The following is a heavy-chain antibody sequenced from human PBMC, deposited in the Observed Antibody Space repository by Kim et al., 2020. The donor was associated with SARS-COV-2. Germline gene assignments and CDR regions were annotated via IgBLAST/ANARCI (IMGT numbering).Heavy chain of an antibody. Sequence: GGSLRLSCAASGFTFDDYAMHWVRQAPGKGLEWVSGISWNSGSIGYADSVKGRFTISRDNAKNSLYLQMNSLRAEDTALYYCAKDASHSSSWYNYYYYMDVWGKGTTVTVSS. CDR3: AKDASHSSSWYNYYYYMDV. V-gene: IGHV3-9*01. CDR1: GFTFDDYA. CDR2: ISWNSGSI. J-gene: IGHJ6*03. D-gene: IGHD6-13*01.